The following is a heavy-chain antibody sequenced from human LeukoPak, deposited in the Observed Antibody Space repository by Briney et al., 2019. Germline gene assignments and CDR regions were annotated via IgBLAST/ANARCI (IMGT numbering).Heavy chain of an antibody. Sequence: PSETLSLTCAVYGGSFSGYYWSWIRQPPGKGLEWIGEINHSGSTNYNPSLKSRVTISVDTSKNQFSLKLSSVTAADTAVYYCATEGGSGWDNYWGQGTLVTVSS. J-gene: IGHJ4*02. CDR2: INHSGST. V-gene: IGHV4-34*01. D-gene: IGHD6-19*01. CDR1: GGSFSGYY. CDR3: ATEGGSGWDNY.